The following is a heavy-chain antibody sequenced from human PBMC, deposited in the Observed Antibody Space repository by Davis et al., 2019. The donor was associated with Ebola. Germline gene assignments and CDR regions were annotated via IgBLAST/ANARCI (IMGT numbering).Heavy chain of an antibody. J-gene: IGHJ3*02. CDR1: GYTFTNYY. CDR3: TTPGGQDSGYDVFDI. CDR2: INPNDGRT. Sequence: ASVKASCKASGYTFTNYYMHWVLQAPGQGLEWMGMINPNDGRTIYAQKFQGRVTVTRDTSTTTVYMDLSSLRSEDTDLYYCTTPGGQDSGYDVFDIWGQGTMVTVSS. D-gene: IGHD5-12*01. V-gene: IGHV1-46*03.